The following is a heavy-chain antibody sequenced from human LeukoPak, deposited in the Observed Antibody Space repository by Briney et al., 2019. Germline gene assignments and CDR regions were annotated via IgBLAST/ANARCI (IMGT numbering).Heavy chain of an antibody. Sequence: ASVKVSCKASVYTFTRYDINWVRQATGHALEWMGWMNPNSGNTGYAQKFQGRVTMTRNTSISTAYMELSSLRSEDTAVYYCAKVGPGGDGDYGVDYWGQGTLVTVSS. CDR2: MNPNSGNT. D-gene: IGHD4-17*01. CDR3: AKVGPGGDGDYGVDY. V-gene: IGHV1-8*01. J-gene: IGHJ4*02. CDR1: VYTFTRYD.